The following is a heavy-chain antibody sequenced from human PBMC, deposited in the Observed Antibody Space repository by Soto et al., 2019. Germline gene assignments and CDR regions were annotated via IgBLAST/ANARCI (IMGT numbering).Heavy chain of an antibody. CDR2: NSSASNII. CDR3: ARARVRGVENAFDI. D-gene: IGHD3-10*01. V-gene: IGHV3-48*01. Sequence: GGSLRLSCAASGFTFSSYSMNWVRQAPGMGLEWVSYNSSASNIIYYTNSVKGRFTISRDNAKKSLYMQIKNQRAEDTAVYYCARARVRGVENAFDIWGQGTMVTVSS. CDR1: GFTFSSYS. J-gene: IGHJ3*02.